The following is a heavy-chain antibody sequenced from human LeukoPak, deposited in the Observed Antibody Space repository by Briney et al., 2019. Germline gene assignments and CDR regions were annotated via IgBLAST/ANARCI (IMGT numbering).Heavy chain of an antibody. CDR2: IKSKTDGGTT. D-gene: IGHD5-18*01. CDR1: GFTFSNAW. CDR3: TTDRVGYSYGSYYFDY. V-gene: IGHV3-15*01. Sequence: GGSLRLSCAASGFTFSNAWMSWVRQAPGKGLEWVGRIKSKTDGGTTDYAAPVKGRFTISRDDSKNTLYLQMNSLKTEDTAVYYCTTDRVGYSYGSYYFDYWGQGTLVTVSS. J-gene: IGHJ4*02.